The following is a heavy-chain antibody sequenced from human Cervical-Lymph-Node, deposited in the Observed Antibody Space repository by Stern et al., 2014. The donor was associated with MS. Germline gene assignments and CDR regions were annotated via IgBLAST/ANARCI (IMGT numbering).Heavy chain of an antibody. J-gene: IGHJ6*02. D-gene: IGHD1-26*01. CDR1: GDSVSSEDYY. CDR2: IYYRGRP. CDR3: ARSGYYGIDV. V-gene: IGHV4-61*08. Sequence: QVQLQESGPGLVRPSETLSLTCTASGDSVSSEDYYWSWIRQSPGKDLEWIGYIYYRGRPNYNPSLKSRLTISIDTPKTQFPRKLISVTAADTAVYYCARSGYYGIDVWGQGTTVIVSS.